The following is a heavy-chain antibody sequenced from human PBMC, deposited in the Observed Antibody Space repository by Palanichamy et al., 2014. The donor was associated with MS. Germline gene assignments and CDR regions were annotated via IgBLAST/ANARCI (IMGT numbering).Heavy chain of an antibody. CDR2: ISYDGSNK. J-gene: IGHJ4*02. D-gene: IGHD5-24*01. CDR3: ARDIKDGYNPYFDY. CDR1: GFTFSSYV. Sequence: QVQLVESGGGVVQPGRSLRLSCAASGFTFSSYVMHWVRQAPGKGLEWVAVISYDGSNKYYADSVKGRFTISRDNPKNTLYLQMNSLRAEDTAVYYCARDIKDGYNPYFDYWGQGTLVTVSS. V-gene: IGHV3-30*04.